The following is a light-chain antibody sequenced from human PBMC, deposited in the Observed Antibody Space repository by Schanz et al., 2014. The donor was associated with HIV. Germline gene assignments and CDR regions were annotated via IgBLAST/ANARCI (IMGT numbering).Light chain of an antibody. CDR1: SSTIGTGYD. CDR3: QSYDSRLSGYV. J-gene: IGLJ1*01. Sequence: QSVLTQPPSVSGAPGQRVTISCTGSSSTIGTGYDVHWYQQLPGDAPKLLIYGNNNRPSGVPDRFSGSKSGTSASLAITGLQAEDEADYYCQSYDSRLSGYVFGTGTKLTVL. CDR2: GNN. V-gene: IGLV1-40*01.